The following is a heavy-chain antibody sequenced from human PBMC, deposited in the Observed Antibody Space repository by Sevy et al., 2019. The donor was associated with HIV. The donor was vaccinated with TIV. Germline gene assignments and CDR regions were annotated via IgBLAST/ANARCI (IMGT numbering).Heavy chain of an antibody. CDR2: INHSGST. D-gene: IGHD3-3*01. Sequence: SETLSLTCAVYGGSFSGYYWSWIRQPPGKGLEWIGEINHSGSTNYNPPLKSRVTISVDTSKNQFSLKLSSVTAADTAVYYCARVVVTIFGVVIITYGMDVWGQGTTVTVSS. CDR3: ARVVVTIFGVVIITYGMDV. V-gene: IGHV4-34*01. CDR1: GGSFSGYY. J-gene: IGHJ6*02.